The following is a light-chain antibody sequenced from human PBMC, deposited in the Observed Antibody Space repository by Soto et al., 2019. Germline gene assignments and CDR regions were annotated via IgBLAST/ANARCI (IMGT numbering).Light chain of an antibody. Sequence: IVMTQSPATLSVSPGERATLSCRASQTVSSYLAWYQQKPGQAPRLLIYDASNRATGIPARFSGSGSGTDFTLTISSLQSEDFATYYCQQSYSTPPTFGQGTLLEIK. CDR1: QTVSSY. CDR3: QQSYSTPPT. V-gene: IGKV3D-15*01. CDR2: DAS. J-gene: IGKJ5*01.